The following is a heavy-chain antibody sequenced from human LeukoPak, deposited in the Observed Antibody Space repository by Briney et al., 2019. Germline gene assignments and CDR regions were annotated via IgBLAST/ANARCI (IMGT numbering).Heavy chain of an antibody. CDR2: INPSGGST. D-gene: IGHD3-9*01. J-gene: IGHJ4*02. CDR1: GYTFTSYY. CDR3: ARDRAALRYFERGGPDY. V-gene: IGHV1-46*01. Sequence: ASVKVSCKASGYTFTSYYMHWVRQAPGQGLEWMGIINPSGGSTSYAQKFQGRVTMTRDTSTSTVYMELSSLRSEDTDVYYCARDRAALRYFERGGPDYWGQGTLVTVSS.